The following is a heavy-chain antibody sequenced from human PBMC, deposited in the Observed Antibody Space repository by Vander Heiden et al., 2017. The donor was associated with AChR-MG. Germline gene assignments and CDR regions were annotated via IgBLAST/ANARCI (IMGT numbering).Heavy chain of an antibody. V-gene: IGHV2-5*01. J-gene: IGHJ6*03. Sequence: QITLKESGPTLVKPTQTLTLTCPFSGFSLSTSGVGVGWIRQPPGKALEWLGLIYWNDDKRYSPFVKSRLTITKDTSKNQVVLTMTNMDPVDTATYYCAHRSMDPTFDYMDVWGKGTTVTVSS. CDR2: IYWNDDK. CDR1: GFSLSTSGVG. D-gene: IGHD2-8*01. CDR3: AHRSMDPTFDYMDV.